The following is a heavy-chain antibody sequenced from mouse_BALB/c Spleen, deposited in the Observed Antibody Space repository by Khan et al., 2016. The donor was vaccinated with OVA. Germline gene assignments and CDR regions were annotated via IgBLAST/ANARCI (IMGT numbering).Heavy chain of an antibody. J-gene: IGHJ2*01. CDR3: ARESLRRYFDH. CDR2: IKPNTGEP. D-gene: IGHD2-12*01. V-gene: IGHV9-3*02. Sequence: QIQLVQSGPELKKPGETVKISCKTSGYTFTNYGMNWVKQTPGKGLKWMGWIKPNTGEPTYAEAFKGRFAFSLEASASTAYLQINNLKYDDTVSFFGARESLRRYFDHWGQGTTLTVAS. CDR1: GYTFTNYG.